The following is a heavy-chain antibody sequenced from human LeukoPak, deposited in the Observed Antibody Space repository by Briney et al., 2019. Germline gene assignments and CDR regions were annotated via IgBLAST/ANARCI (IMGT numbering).Heavy chain of an antibody. V-gene: IGHV3-33*01. J-gene: IGHJ5*02. CDR3: ARDRGVFSLPQIAPGYNWFDP. Sequence: GGSLRLSCVGSGFTFSSYGMHWVRQTPGKGLEWVAVIWYDGSHKYYADSVRGRFTISRDNSKSTLYLQMNSLRAEDTAVYYCARDRGVFSLPQIAPGYNWFDPWGQGILVTVSS. CDR2: IWYDGSHK. CDR1: GFTFSSYG. D-gene: IGHD6-13*01.